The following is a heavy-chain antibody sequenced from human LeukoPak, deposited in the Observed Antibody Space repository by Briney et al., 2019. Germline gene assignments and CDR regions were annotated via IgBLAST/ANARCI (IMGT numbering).Heavy chain of an antibody. Sequence: SETLSLTCTVSGASISSSGYYWGWIRQPPGKGLEYIGGISYSGNTYYNPSLESRVTISADTSKNQFSLQLSSVTAADSAVYYCARDDYDSSGYYDYWGQGTLVTVSS. CDR2: ISYSGNT. CDR3: ARDDYDSSGYYDY. CDR1: GASISSSGYY. J-gene: IGHJ4*02. D-gene: IGHD3-22*01. V-gene: IGHV4-39*02.